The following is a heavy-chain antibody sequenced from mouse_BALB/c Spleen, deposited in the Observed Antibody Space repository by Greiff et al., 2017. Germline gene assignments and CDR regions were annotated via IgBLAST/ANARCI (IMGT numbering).Heavy chain of an antibody. D-gene: IGHD1-1*01. Sequence: VQRVESGAELVRPGTSVKISCKASGYTFTNYWLGWVKQRPGHGLEWIGDIYPGGGYTNYNEKFKGKATLTADTSSSTAYMQLSSLTSEDSAVYFCARGAHGRDYFDDWGQGTTLTVSS. CDR2: IYPGGGYT. CDR1: GYTFTNYW. J-gene: IGHJ2*01. V-gene: IGHV1-63*02. CDR3: ARGAHGRDYFDD.